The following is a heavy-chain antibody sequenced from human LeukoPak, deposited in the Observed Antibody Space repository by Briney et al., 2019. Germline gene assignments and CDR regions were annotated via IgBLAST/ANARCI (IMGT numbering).Heavy chain of an antibody. Sequence: SETLSLTCTVSGGSISGYYWSWIRQPAGKGLEWVGRIYTSGSTNYNPSLKSRVTMSVDTSKNQFSLKLSSVTAADTAVYYCAGNHYCSSTSCHLYYYYYMDVWGKGTTVTVSS. V-gene: IGHV4-4*07. J-gene: IGHJ6*03. CDR3: AGNHYCSSTSCHLYYYYYMDV. CDR2: IYTSGST. CDR1: GGSISGYY. D-gene: IGHD2-2*01.